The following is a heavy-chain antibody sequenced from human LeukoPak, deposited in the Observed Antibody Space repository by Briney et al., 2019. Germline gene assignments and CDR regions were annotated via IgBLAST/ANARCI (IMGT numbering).Heavy chain of an antibody. CDR2: IYYSGST. CDR3: ARDSGEAYCGGDCEGGWFDP. V-gene: IGHV4-39*07. D-gene: IGHD2-21*02. Sequence: NPSETLSLTCTVSGGSISSSSYYWGWIRQPPGRGLEWIGSIYYSGSTDYNPSLKSRVTISVDTSKNQFSLKLSSVTAADTAVYYCARDSGEAYCGGDCEGGWFDPWGQGTLVTVSS. J-gene: IGHJ5*02. CDR1: GGSISSSSYY.